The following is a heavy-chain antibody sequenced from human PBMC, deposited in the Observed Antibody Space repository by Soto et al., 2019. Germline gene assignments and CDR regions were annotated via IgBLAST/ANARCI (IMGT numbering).Heavy chain of an antibody. CDR1: GGSVSSGSYY. Sequence: SETLSLTCTVSGGSVSSGSYYWSWIRQSPGKGLEWIGHIYYSGSTNYNPSLKSRVTISVDTSKNQFSLKLSSVTAADTAVYYCARDLYYYDSSGYRPNGGHEIYYYYGMDVWGQGTTVTVSS. J-gene: IGHJ6*02. D-gene: IGHD3-22*01. CDR2: IYYSGST. CDR3: ARDLYYYDSSGYRPNGGHEIYYYYGMDV. V-gene: IGHV4-61*01.